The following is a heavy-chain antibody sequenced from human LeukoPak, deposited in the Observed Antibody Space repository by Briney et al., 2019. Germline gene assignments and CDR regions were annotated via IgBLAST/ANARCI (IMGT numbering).Heavy chain of an antibody. CDR3: ARVNIAVDWFDP. CDR1: GGSFSGYY. J-gene: IGHJ5*02. Sequence: SETLSLTCAVHGGSFSGYYWSWIRQPPGKGLEWIGEINHSGSTYYNPSLKSRVTISVDTSKNQFSLKLSSVTAADTAVYYCARVNIAVDWFDPWGQGTLVTVSS. CDR2: INHSGST. D-gene: IGHD6-19*01. V-gene: IGHV4-34*01.